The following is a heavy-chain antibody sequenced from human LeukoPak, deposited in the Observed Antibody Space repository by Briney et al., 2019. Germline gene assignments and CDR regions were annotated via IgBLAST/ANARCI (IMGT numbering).Heavy chain of an antibody. D-gene: IGHD3-3*01. CDR3: AKDGGVLRFLEWLPHNSYYYGMDV. Sequence: PGGSLRLSCAASGFTFSSYAMHWVRQAPGKGLEWVAVISYDGSNKYYADSVKGRFTISRDNSKNTLYLQMNSLRAEDTAVYYCAKDGGVLRFLEWLPHNSYYYGMDVWGQGTTVTVSS. J-gene: IGHJ6*02. CDR1: GFTFSSYA. V-gene: IGHV3-30-3*01. CDR2: ISYDGSNK.